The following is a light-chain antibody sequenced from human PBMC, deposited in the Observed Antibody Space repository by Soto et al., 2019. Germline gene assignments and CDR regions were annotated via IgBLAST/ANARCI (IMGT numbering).Light chain of an antibody. J-gene: IGLJ2*01. CDR2: EDI. Sequence: QSALTQPASVSGSPGQSINISCTGTSSDGGSYNLVSWYQQHPGKAPKLMIYEDIKRPSGVSTRFSGSKSGNTASLTISGLHADDEADYYCCSSAGTHTFVLFGGGTKLTVL. CDR3: CSSAGTHTFVL. CDR1: SSDGGSYNL. V-gene: IGLV2-23*02.